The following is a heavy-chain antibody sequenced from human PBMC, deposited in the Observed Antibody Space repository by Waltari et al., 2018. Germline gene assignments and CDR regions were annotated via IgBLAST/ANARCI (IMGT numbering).Heavy chain of an antibody. CDR1: GFKFSAYA. V-gene: IGHV3-21*02. CDR2: IGSSSSFM. D-gene: IGHD6-19*01. J-gene: IGHJ6*02. Sequence: EVQLVESGGGLVKPGGSLRLSCVASGFKFSAYAMNWVRQAPGKGLEWVSFIGSSSSFMDYADSVRGRFTVSRDNAKNTLYLQMDTLRAEDTAVYYCAREGAEQWVVEDYGMDVWGQGTTVTVSS. CDR3: AREGAEQWVVEDYGMDV.